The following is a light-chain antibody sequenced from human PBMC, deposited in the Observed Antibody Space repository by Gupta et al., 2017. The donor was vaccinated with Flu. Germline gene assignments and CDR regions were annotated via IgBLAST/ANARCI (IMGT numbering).Light chain of an antibody. CDR1: SGHTTYI. J-gene: IGLJ7*01. V-gene: IGLV4-60*03. CDR2: VERDERD. CDR3: ETRDTNTQAV. Sequence: QPVLTPSSSASASLGSSFKLTCTLSSGHTTYISAWHQQQPGKAPRYLMKVERDERDNKGIAIPDCFSGSRSGADRSLTXSXAEAEDXADYYCETRDTNTQAVFGGVTKLTVL.